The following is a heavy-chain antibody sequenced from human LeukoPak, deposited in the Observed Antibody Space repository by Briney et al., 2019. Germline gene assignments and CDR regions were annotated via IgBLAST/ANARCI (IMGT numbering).Heavy chain of an antibody. CDR3: ARSVAGRLDY. CDR1: GDSVSSNSAA. V-gene: IGHV6-1*01. D-gene: IGHD6-19*01. CDR2: TYYRSKWYN. J-gene: IGHJ4*02. Sequence: SQTLSLTCGISGDSVSSNSAAWHWLRQSPSRGLEWLGRTYYRSKWYNDYAVSVNSLITINPDTSKNQFSLQLNSVTPEDTAVYYCARSVAGRLDYWGQGILVTVSS.